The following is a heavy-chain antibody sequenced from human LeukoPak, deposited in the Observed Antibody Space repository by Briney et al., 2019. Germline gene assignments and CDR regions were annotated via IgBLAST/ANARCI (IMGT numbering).Heavy chain of an antibody. CDR3: ARDSRAVAADFDY. Sequence: GGSLRLSCAASGFTFSSYSMNWVRQAPGKGLEWVSSINSNSRYKYYADSVKGRFTISRDNAKNSLYLQMNSLRAEDTAEYFCARDSRAVAADFDYWGQGTLVTVSS. D-gene: IGHD6-19*01. V-gene: IGHV3-21*01. J-gene: IGHJ4*02. CDR1: GFTFSSYS. CDR2: INSNSRYK.